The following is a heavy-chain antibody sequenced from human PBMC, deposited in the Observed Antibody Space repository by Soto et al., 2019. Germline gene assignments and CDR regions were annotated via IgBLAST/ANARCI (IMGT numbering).Heavy chain of an antibody. D-gene: IGHD6-6*01. J-gene: IGHJ4*02. CDR2: IYNNRSF. V-gene: IGHV4-61*01. Sequence: SETLSLTCTVSGGSVSSGSFYWSWIRQPPGKALEWIGFIYNNRSFNYNPSLRSRVTMSVAPTQHQFCLKLSSLTAAATAAYYCARFQLYYSNSYYLDFWGQGALVTVSS. CDR3: ARFQLYYSNSYYLDF. CDR1: GGSVSSGSFY.